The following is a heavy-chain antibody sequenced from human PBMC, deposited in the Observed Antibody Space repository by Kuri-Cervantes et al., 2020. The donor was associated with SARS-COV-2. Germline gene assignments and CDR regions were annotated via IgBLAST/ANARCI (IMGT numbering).Heavy chain of an antibody. CDR1: GGTFTSYG. J-gene: IGHJ6*02. CDR3: ARGFYYDILTGYPDYYCGMDV. V-gene: IGHV1-18*01. D-gene: IGHD3-9*01. CDR2: ISAYNGNT. Sequence: ASVKVSCKASGGTFTSYGISWVRQAPGQGLEWMGWISAYNGNTNYAQKLQGRVTMTTDTSTSTAYMELRSLRSDDTAVYYCARGFYYDILTGYPDYYCGMDVWGQGTTVTVSS.